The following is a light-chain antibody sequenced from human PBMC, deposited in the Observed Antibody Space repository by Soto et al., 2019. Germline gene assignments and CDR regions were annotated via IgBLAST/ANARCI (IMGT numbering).Light chain of an antibody. CDR1: SSDVGGYNY. J-gene: IGLJ1*01. Sequence: QSVLTQPPSASGSPGQSVTISCSGTSSDVGGYNYVSWYQQHPGKAPKLMIYEVSKRPSGVPDRFSGSKSGNTASLTVSGLQADDEAEYFCISYKTDDTFLFGTGTKVTVL. CDR3: ISYKTDDTFL. CDR2: EVS. V-gene: IGLV2-8*01.